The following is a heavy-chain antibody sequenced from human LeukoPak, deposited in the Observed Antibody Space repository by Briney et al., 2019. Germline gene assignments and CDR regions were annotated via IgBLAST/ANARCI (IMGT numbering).Heavy chain of an antibody. D-gene: IGHD4/OR15-4a*01. J-gene: IGHJ4*02. Sequence: SETLSLTCAVSGSTLSTGYYWGWIRQPPGKGLEWIGYIYYSGSTNYNPSLKSRVTISVDTSKNQFSLKLSSVTAADTAVYYCASGAIGTQFDYWGQGTLVTVSS. V-gene: IGHV4-61*01. CDR3: ASGAIGTQFDY. CDR2: IYYSGST. CDR1: GSTLSTGYY.